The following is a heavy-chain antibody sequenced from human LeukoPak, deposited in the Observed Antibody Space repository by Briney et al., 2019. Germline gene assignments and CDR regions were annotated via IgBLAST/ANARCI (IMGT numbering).Heavy chain of an antibody. CDR1: GYTFTSYY. V-gene: IGHV1-46*01. D-gene: IGHD3-22*01. Sequence: ASVKVSCKASGYTFTSYYMHWVRQAPGQGLEWMGIINPSGGSTSYAQKFQGRVIMTRDTSTSTVYMELSSLRSEDTAVYYCARDSGNYYDSSGYPYENQFDYWGQGTLVTVSS. CDR3: ARDSGNYYDSSGYPYENQFDY. J-gene: IGHJ4*02. CDR2: INPSGGST.